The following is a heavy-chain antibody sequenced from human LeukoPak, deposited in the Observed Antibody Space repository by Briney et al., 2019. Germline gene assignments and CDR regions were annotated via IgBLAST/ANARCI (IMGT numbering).Heavy chain of an antibody. Sequence: GGSLRLSCAASGFIFNNYGLVWVRQAPGKGLEWVSAISNDGGGTTYADFVKGRFSVSRDNSKDTLSLQMVSLRAEDTAVYYCAKISWDGRGTFYWGQGTLVTVSS. D-gene: IGHD2-15*01. J-gene: IGHJ4*02. V-gene: IGHV3-23*01. CDR1: GFIFNNYG. CDR2: ISNDGGGT. CDR3: AKISWDGRGTFY.